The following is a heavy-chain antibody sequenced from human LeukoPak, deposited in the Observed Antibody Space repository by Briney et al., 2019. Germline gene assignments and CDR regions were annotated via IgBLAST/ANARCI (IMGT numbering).Heavy chain of an antibody. CDR1: GFTFDDYA. CDR2: ISWNSGSI. CDR3: ANAGYSSGWYDY. V-gene: IGHV3-9*01. Sequence: PGGSLRLSCAASGFTFDDYAMPWVRQAPGKGLEWVSGISWNSGSIGYADSVKGRFTISRDNAKNSLYLQMNSLRAEDTALYYCANAGYSSGWYDYWGQGTLVTVSS. J-gene: IGHJ4*02. D-gene: IGHD6-19*01.